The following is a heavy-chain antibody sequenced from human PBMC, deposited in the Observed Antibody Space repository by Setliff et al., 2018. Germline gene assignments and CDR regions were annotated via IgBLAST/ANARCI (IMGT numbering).Heavy chain of an antibody. D-gene: IGHD2-8*02. CDR2: VSASGST. CDR1: GASISDYY. CDR3: SRMSTSGPPYDY. J-gene: IGHJ4*02. Sequence: SETLSLTCTVSGASISDYYWTWIRQPAGKELEWIGRVSASGSTTYNPSLKSRVTMSVDTSRNQISLNLTSVTAADTAMYYCSRMSTSGPPYDYWGQGTLVTVSS. V-gene: IGHV4-4*07.